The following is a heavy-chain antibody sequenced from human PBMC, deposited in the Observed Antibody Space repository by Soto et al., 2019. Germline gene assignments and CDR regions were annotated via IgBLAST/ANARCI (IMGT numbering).Heavy chain of an antibody. CDR2: ISYDGSNK. Sequence: QVQLVESGGGVVQPRRSLRLSCAASGFTFSSYGMHWVRQAPGKGLEWVAVISYDGSNKYYADSVKGRFTISRDNSKNTLYLQMNSLRAKDAAVYYCAKVTYYDSSGYYYDADYFDYWGQGTLVTVSS. CDR3: AKVTYYDSSGYYYDADYFDY. V-gene: IGHV3-30*18. J-gene: IGHJ4*02. CDR1: GFTFSSYG. D-gene: IGHD3-22*01.